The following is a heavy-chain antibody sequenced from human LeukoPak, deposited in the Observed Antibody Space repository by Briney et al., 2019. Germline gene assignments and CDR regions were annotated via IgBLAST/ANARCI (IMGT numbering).Heavy chain of an antibody. V-gene: IGHV3-48*02. Sequence: GGSLRLSCATSGFTFSSYSMNWVRHAPGKGLEWVSSISSSSSTIYYADSVKGRFTISRDNAKNSLYLQMNSLRDEDTAVYYCARVAEIQLWLRSAFDYWGQGTLVTVSS. D-gene: IGHD5-18*01. CDR3: ARVAEIQLWLRSAFDY. J-gene: IGHJ4*02. CDR2: ISSSSSTI. CDR1: GFTFSSYS.